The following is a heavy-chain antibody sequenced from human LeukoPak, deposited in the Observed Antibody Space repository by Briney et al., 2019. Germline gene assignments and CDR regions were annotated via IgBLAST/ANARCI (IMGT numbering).Heavy chain of an antibody. CDR2: IDPSDSYT. CDR3: ARALDTSMANDAFDI. D-gene: IGHD5-18*01. Sequence: GESLKISCKGSGYSFPSYWITWVRQMPGKGLEWMGRIDPSDSYTYYSPSFQGHVTISADKSISTAYLQWSSLKASDTAMYYCARALDTSMANDAFDIWGQRTMVTVSS. J-gene: IGHJ3*02. V-gene: IGHV5-10-1*01. CDR1: GYSFPSYW.